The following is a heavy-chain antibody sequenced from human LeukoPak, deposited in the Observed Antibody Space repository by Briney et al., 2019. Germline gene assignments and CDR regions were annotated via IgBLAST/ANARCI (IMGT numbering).Heavy chain of an antibody. Sequence: SETLSLTCTVSGGSISSSSYYWGWIRQPPGKGLEWIGSIYYSGSTYYNPSLKSRVTISVDTSKNQFSLKLSSVTAADTAVYYCARHYYDSSGYLYYFDYWGQGTLVTVSS. D-gene: IGHD3-22*01. CDR2: IYYSGST. CDR3: ARHYYDSSGYLYYFDY. CDR1: GGSISSSSYY. V-gene: IGHV4-39*07. J-gene: IGHJ4*02.